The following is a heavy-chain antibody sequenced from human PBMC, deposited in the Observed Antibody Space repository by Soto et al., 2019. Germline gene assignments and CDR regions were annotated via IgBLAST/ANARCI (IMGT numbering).Heavy chain of an antibody. J-gene: IGHJ5*02. D-gene: IGHD1-1*01. Sequence: TLSLTCTVSGASISGFYWSWIRKSAGKGLEWIGRIYATGTTDYNPSLKSRVMMSVDTSKKQFSLKLRSVTAADTAVYYCVRDGTKALRDWFDPWGQGMSVTVSS. CDR3: VRDGTKALRDWFDP. V-gene: IGHV4-4*07. CDR1: GASISGFY. CDR2: IYATGTT.